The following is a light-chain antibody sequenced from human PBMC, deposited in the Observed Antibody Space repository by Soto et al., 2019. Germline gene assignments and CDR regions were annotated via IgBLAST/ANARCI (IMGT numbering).Light chain of an antibody. Sequence: QSVLTQPASVSGSPGQSMTISCTGTSGDIGSYNRVSWYQQHPGKAPKLIIYEVTDRPSGVSNRFSGSKSGNTASLTISGLQAEDEAEYYCSSYTNINTRACVFGTGTKSPS. J-gene: IGLJ1*01. V-gene: IGLV2-14*01. CDR1: SGDIGSYNR. CDR3: SSYTNINTRACV. CDR2: EVT.